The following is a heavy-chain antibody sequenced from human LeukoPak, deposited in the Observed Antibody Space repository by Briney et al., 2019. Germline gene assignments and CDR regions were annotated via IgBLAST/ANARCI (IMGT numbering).Heavy chain of an antibody. V-gene: IGHV3-11*04. Sequence: GGSVRLSCAASGFTFSDYYMSWIRQAPGKGLEWVSYISSSVSTIYYADSVKGRFTISRDNAKNSLYLQMNSLRAEDTAVYYCARVLWQLGPLDYYYYMDVWGKGTTVAVSS. CDR3: ARVLWQLGPLDYYYYMDV. CDR2: ISSSVSTI. J-gene: IGHJ6*03. D-gene: IGHD4-23*01. CDR1: GFTFSDYY.